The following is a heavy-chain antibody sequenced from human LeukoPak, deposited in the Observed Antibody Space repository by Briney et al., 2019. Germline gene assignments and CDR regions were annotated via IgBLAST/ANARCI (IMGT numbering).Heavy chain of an antibody. CDR2: IKQDGSEK. CDR1: GFTFSSYW. Sequence: GSLRLSCAASGFTFSSYWMSWVRQAPGKGLEWVANIKQDGSEKYYVDSVKGRFTISRDNAKNSLYLQMNSLRAEDTAVYYCARVTNVVPAVPWDYWGQGTLVTVSS. D-gene: IGHD2-2*01. CDR3: ARVTNVVPAVPWDY. V-gene: IGHV3-7*01. J-gene: IGHJ4*02.